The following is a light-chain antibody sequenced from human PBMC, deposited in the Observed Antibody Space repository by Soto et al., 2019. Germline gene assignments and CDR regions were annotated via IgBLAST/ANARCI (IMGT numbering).Light chain of an antibody. Sequence: EIVLTQSPATLSLYPGERATLSCRASQSLSSYLAWYQQKPGPAPRLLIYDASNRATGIPARFSGSGSGTDYTRTISSLEPEDFAVYYCQQRSNWPTTFGGGTKV. CDR1: QSLSSY. CDR3: QQRSNWPTT. J-gene: IGKJ4*01. CDR2: DAS. V-gene: IGKV3-11*01.